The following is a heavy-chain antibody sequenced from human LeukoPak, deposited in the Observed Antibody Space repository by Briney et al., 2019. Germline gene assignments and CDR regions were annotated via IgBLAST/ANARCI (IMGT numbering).Heavy chain of an antibody. CDR1: GYTFTSYG. CDR3: ARAPRIAAFNNWFDP. Sequence: SVKVSCKASGYTFTSYGISWVRQAPGQGLEWMGGIIPIFGTANYAQKFQGRVTITADESTSTAYMELSSLRSEDTAVYYCARAPRIAAFNNWFDPWGQGTLVTVSS. J-gene: IGHJ5*02. V-gene: IGHV1-69*13. CDR2: IIPIFGTA. D-gene: IGHD6-6*01.